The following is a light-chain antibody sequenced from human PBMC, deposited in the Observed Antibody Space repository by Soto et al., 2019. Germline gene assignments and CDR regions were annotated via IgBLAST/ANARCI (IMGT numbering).Light chain of an antibody. J-gene: IGKJ5*01. CDR3: QQYNNWPPIT. CDR2: GAS. V-gene: IGKV3-15*01. Sequence: ILRPQSPPTLSVSPGQSAPLSCRASQSVSNNLAWYQQRPGQAPRLLIYGASTRATGIPARFSGSGSGTEFTLTISSLQSEDFAVYYCQQYNNWPPITFGQGTRLEI. CDR1: QSVSNN.